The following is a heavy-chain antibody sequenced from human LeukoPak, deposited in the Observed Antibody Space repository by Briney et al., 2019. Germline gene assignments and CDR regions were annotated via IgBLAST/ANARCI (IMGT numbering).Heavy chain of an antibody. CDR2: VYYTWYT. J-gene: IGHJ3*01. Sequence: SETLSLTCAVSGDSISYHNYYWDWIRQPPGKGLEWIGTVYYTWYTYYNPSLKSRVAISVDTSKNQFSLQLTSMTAADTAVYYCARLRAMAGHRGGFDFWGRGTMVTVSS. V-gene: IGHV4-39*01. CDR1: GDSISYHNYY. CDR3: ARLRAMAGHRGGFDF. D-gene: IGHD6-19*01.